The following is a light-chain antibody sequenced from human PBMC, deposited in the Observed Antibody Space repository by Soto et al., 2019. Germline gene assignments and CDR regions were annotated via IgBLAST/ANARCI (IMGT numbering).Light chain of an antibody. Sequence: QSALTQPRSVSGSPGQSVTISCTGTSSDVGGYNYVSWYQQHPGKAPKLMIYDVSKRPSGVPDRFSGSKSGNTASLTISGLQAEDEDAYYCCSYAGSYTHVFGTGTKLTVL. CDR1: SSDVGGYNY. V-gene: IGLV2-11*01. CDR2: DVS. J-gene: IGLJ1*01. CDR3: CSYAGSYTHV.